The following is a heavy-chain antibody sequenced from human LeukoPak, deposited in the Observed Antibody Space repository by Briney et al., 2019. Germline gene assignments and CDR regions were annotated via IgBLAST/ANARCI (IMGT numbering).Heavy chain of an antibody. V-gene: IGHV3-7*01. Sequence: GGSLRLSCAASGFTFSGYWMSGVRQAPGKGLEWVATIKQDGSEKTYVDSVEGRFTSSRDNAKSSLFLQMDSLRAEDAAVYYCARFGMDAAIDYWGQGTLVTVSS. D-gene: IGHD2-15*01. J-gene: IGHJ4*02. CDR1: GFTFSGYW. CDR3: ARFGMDAAIDY. CDR2: IKQDGSEK.